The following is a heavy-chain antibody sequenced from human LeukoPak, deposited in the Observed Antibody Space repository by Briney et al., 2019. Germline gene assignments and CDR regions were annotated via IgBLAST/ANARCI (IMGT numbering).Heavy chain of an antibody. CDR3: AKESGWITGYGLDV. V-gene: IGHV3-23*01. CDR1: GFIFSNRF. CDR2: ISADGSTA. Sequence: GGSLRLSCAASGFIFSNRFMSWVRKAPGKGLEWVSTISADGSTAYYADSMKGRLTISRDNSRDTLFLQMSSLRVEDTAIYYCAKESGWITGYGLDVWGQGTTVTVSS. J-gene: IGHJ6*02. D-gene: IGHD6-19*01.